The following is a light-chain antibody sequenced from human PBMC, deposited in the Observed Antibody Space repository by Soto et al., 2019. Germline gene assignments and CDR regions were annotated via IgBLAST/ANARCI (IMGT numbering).Light chain of an antibody. J-gene: IGKJ2*01. CDR2: LGS. CDR1: QSLLHSDGYNY. Sequence: DIVMTQSPLSLPVTPGEPASISCTSSQSLLHSDGYNYLDWYLQKPGQSPQVLIYLGSNRASGVPDRFSGSGSGTDFTLKIGRVEAEDVGVYYCMQDLQPPYTFGQGTRLEIK. CDR3: MQDLQPPYT. V-gene: IGKV2-28*01.